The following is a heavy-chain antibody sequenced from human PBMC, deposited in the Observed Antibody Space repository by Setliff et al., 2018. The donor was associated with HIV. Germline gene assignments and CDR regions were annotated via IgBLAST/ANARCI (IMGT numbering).Heavy chain of an antibody. Sequence: PSETLSLTCTVSGGSISSSLYYWGWIRQPPGKGREWIGFIYYSGSTYYYGGSTYYNPSLKSRVTISVDTSKNQFSLKLSSVTAADTAVYYCARHDTEYSSYPIDYWGQGNLVTVSS. D-gene: IGHD6-6*01. CDR2: IYYSGSTYYYGGST. V-gene: IGHV4-39*01. CDR1: GGSISSSLYY. J-gene: IGHJ4*02. CDR3: ARHDTEYSSYPIDY.